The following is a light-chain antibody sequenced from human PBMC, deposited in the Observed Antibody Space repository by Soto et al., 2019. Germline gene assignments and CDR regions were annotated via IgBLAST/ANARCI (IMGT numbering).Light chain of an antibody. J-gene: IGKJ1*01. V-gene: IGKV3-20*01. CDR2: GAS. CDR3: HHYGSAPAWT. Sequence: EIVLTQSPGTLSLFQGESATLSCRASQSIRNHYLDWYQQKPSQDPRLLIDGASNRATDIPHRFSGAGSGTDFTFTIRRLAPEHFAVYYCHHYGSAPAWTFGQGTKVEIK. CDR1: QSIRNHY.